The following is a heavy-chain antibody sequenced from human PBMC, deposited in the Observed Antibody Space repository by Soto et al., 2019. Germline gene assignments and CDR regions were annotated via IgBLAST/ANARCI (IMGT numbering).Heavy chain of an antibody. J-gene: IGHJ5*02. CDR2: ISWNSGSI. D-gene: IGHD6-13*01. V-gene: IGHV3-9*01. Sequence: EVQLVESGGGLVQPGRSLRLSCAASGFTFDDYAMHWVRQAPGKGLEWVLGISWNSGSIGYADSVKGRFTISRDNAKNSLYLQMNSLRAEDTVLYYCAKDMESSSWFRGWFDPWGQGSLVTVSS. CDR1: GFTFDDYA. CDR3: AKDMESSSWFRGWFDP.